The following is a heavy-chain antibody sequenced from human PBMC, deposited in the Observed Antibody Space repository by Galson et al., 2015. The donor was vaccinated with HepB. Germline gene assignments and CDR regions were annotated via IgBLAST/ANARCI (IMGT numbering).Heavy chain of an antibody. Sequence: SVKVSCKASGGTFSSYAISWVRQAPGQGLEWMGGIIPIFGTANYAQKFQGRVTITADESTSTAYMELSSLRSEDTAVYYCARGGTPYSSSSFGDYWGQGTLVTVSS. V-gene: IGHV1-69*13. CDR1: GGTFSSYA. CDR3: ARGGTPYSSSSFGDY. CDR2: IIPIFGTA. D-gene: IGHD6-6*01. J-gene: IGHJ4*02.